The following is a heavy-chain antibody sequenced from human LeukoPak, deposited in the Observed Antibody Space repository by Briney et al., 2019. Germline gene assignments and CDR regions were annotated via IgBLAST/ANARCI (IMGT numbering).Heavy chain of an antibody. J-gene: IGHJ5*02. V-gene: IGHV4-34*01. CDR1: GGSFSGYY. CDR3: ARGRWFHWFDP. D-gene: IGHD2-15*01. Sequence: SETLSLTCAVYGGSFSGYYWSWIRQPPGKGLGWIGEINHSGSTNYNPSLKSRVTISVDTSKNQFSLKLSSVTAADTAVYYCARGRWFHWFDPWGQGTLVTVSS. CDR2: INHSGST.